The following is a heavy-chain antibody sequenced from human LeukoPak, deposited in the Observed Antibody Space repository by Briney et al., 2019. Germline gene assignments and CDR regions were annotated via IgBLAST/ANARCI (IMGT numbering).Heavy chain of an antibody. CDR3: ANNAGSGSYYKPFYYYYYMDV. CDR1: GFTFSSYG. Sequence: PGGSLRLSCAASGFTFSSYGMSWVRQAPGKGLEWVSAISGSGGSTYYADSVKGRFTISRDNSKNTLYLQMNSLRAEDTAVYYCANNAGSGSYYKPFYYYYYMDVWGKGTTVTISS. J-gene: IGHJ6*03. CDR2: ISGSGGST. V-gene: IGHV3-23*01. D-gene: IGHD3-10*01.